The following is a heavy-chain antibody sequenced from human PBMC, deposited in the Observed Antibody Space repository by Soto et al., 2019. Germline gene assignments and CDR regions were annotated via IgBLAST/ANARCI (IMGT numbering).Heavy chain of an antibody. CDR2: ITGNSEYK. D-gene: IGHD1-26*01. J-gene: IGHJ4*02. CDR1: GVSFSDYS. V-gene: IGHV3-21*06. Sequence: GGSLRLSCVVSGVSFSDYSMNWVRQAPGKGLEWVSLITGNSEYKYYAGSVKGRFTVSRDNAKNSLYLQMNSLTVEDTAVYYCSRSGELLQTFDSWGQGTLVTVSS. CDR3: SRSGELLQTFDS.